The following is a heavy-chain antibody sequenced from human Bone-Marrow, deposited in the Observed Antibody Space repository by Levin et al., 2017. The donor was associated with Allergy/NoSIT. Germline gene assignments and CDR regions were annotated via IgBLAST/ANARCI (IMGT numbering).Heavy chain of an antibody. CDR3: ANVAMPGYSGYSAWFDS. V-gene: IGHV1-69*13. J-gene: IGHJ5*01. CDR1: GGTFRSFA. CDR2: ISPLFGEV. Sequence: SVKVSCKASGGTFRSFAVNWVRQAPGQGLEWMGGISPLFGEVTHAQKFQDRVTFTADESTGTVYLELRSLRSDDTAVYYCANVAMPGYSGYSAWFDSWRQGSLVTVSS. D-gene: IGHD5-12*01.